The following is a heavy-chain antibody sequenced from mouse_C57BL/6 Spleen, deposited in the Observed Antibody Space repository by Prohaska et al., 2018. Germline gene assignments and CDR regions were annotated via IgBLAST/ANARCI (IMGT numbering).Heavy chain of an antibody. Sequence: QVTLKESGPGILQSSQTLSLTCSFSGFSLRTSGMGVSWIRQPSGKGLEWLAHIYWDDDKRYNPSLKSRLTISKDTSRNQVFLKITSVDTADTATYYCARSVYYGNYEVYFDYWGQGTTLTVSS. CDR1: GFSLRTSGMG. CDR2: IYWDDDK. J-gene: IGHJ2*01. V-gene: IGHV8-12*01. CDR3: ARSVYYGNYEVYFDY. D-gene: IGHD2-1*01.